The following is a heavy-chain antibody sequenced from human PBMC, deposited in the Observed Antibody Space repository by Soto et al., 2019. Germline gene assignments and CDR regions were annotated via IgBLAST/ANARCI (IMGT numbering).Heavy chain of an antibody. J-gene: IGHJ4*02. CDR3: ARPLERGYTYGFIY. CDR2: IIPIFGTP. V-gene: IGHV1-69*01. CDR1: GGTFSSYG. D-gene: IGHD5-18*01. Sequence: QVQLVQSGAEVKKPGSSVKVSCKASGGTFSSYGISWVRQAPGQGLEWMGGIIPIFGTPNYAQQFQGRVTITADESTRTAYMELSSMSSDDTAVYYCARPLERGYTYGFIYWGQGTLVTVSS.